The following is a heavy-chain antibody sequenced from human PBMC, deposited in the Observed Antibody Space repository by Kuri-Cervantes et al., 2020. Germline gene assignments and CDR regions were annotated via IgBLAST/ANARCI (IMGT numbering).Heavy chain of an antibody. J-gene: IGHJ6*02. CDR1: GFTFSSYG. V-gene: IGHV3-30*03. Sequence: LSLTCAASGFTFSSYGMHWVRQAPGKGLEWVAVISYDGSNKYYADSVKGRFTISRDNSKNSLYLQMNSLRAEDTAVYYCASHYYGSGSPTRVYYYHGMDVWGQGTTVTVSS. CDR3: ASHYYGSGSPTRVYYYHGMDV. CDR2: ISYDGSNK. D-gene: IGHD3-10*01.